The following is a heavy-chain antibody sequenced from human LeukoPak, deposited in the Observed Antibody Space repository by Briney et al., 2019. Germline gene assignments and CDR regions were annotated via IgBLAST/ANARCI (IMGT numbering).Heavy chain of an antibody. V-gene: IGHV1-8*01. CDR3: ARGAILLGYDYVWGSYRRRLFDY. CDR2: MNPNSGNT. CDR1: GYTFTSYD. D-gene: IGHD3-16*02. Sequence: ASVKVSCKASGYTFTSYDINWVRQATGQGLEWMGWMNPNSGNTGYAQKFQGRVTMTRNTSISTAYMELSSLRSEDTAVYYCARGAILLGYDYVWGSYRRRLFDYWGQGTLVTVSS. J-gene: IGHJ4*02.